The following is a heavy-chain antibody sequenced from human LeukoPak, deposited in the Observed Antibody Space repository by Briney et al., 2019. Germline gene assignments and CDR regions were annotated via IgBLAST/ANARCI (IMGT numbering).Heavy chain of an antibody. J-gene: IGHJ4*02. Sequence: ASVQVSCKASGYTFTGYYMHWVRQAPGQGLEWMGWINPNSGGTNYAQKFQGRVTMTRDTSISTAYMELSRLRSDDTAVYYCARDSPPAVFMEWELPRPGYYFDYWGQGTLVTVSS. CDR2: INPNSGGT. CDR3: ARDSPPAVFMEWELPRPGYYFDY. CDR1: GYTFTGYY. V-gene: IGHV1-2*02. D-gene: IGHD1-26*01.